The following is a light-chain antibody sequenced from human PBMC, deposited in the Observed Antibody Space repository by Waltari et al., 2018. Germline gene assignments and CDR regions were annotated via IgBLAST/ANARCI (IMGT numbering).Light chain of an antibody. CDR2: GNR. V-gene: IGLV1-44*01. J-gene: IGLJ3*02. Sequence: QSALTQSPSASGTPGQRVTIPCSGRTSNIGSNTANWYQQLPGTAPQLRIYGNRHRPSGVPDRFSGSKSGTSASLAISGLRSEDEADYFCASWDDSLNGLVFGAGTKLTVL. CDR3: ASWDDSLNGLV. CDR1: TSNIGSNT.